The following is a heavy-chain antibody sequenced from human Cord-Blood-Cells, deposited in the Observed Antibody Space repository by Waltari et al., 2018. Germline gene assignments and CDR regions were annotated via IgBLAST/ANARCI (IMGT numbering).Heavy chain of an antibody. CDR2: INPNSGGT. CDR3: ARDDITMVQGADYYYYGMDV. Sequence: QVQLVQSGAEVKKPGASVKVSCKASGYTFTGYYMHWVRQAPGQGLEWMGWINPNSGGTNYAQKFQGWVTMTRDTSISTAYMELSRLRSDDTAVYYCARDDITMVQGADYYYYGMDVWGQGTTVTVSS. CDR1: GYTFTGYY. D-gene: IGHD3-10*01. J-gene: IGHJ6*02. V-gene: IGHV1-2*04.